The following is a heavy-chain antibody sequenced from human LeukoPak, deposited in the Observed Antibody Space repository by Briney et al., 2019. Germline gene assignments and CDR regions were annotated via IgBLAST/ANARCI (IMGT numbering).Heavy chain of an antibody. CDR2: ISSSSSYI. Sequence: GGSLRLSCAASGFTFSSYSMDWVRQAPGKGLEWVSSISSSSSYIYYADSVKGRFTISRDNAKNSLYLQMNSLRAEDTAVYYCARDGHDYGGRGFDYWGQGTLVTVSS. V-gene: IGHV3-21*01. CDR3: ARDGHDYGGRGFDY. D-gene: IGHD4-23*01. CDR1: GFTFSSYS. J-gene: IGHJ4*02.